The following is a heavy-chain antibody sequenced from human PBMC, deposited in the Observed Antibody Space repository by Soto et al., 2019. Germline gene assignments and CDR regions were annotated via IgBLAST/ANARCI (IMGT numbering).Heavy chain of an antibody. CDR2: IYYSGST. J-gene: IGHJ4*02. D-gene: IGHD4-17*01. CDR3: ARDSKDYPRNFDY. Sequence: LTCTVSGGSISSYYWSWIRQRPGKGLEWIGYIYYSGSTNYNPSLKSRVTISVDTSKNQFSLKLSSVTAADTAVYYCARDSKDYPRNFDYWGQGTLVTVSS. CDR1: GGSISSYY. V-gene: IGHV4-59*12.